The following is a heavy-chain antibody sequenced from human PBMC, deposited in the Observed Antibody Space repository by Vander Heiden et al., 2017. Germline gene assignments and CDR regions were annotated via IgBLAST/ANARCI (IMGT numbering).Heavy chain of an antibody. CDR1: GLPFSSYA. V-gene: IGHV3-23*01. D-gene: IGHD3-3*01. CDR3: AKSGLSGSYFDY. J-gene: IGHJ4*02. CDR2: ISGSGGST. Sequence: EVQLLESGGGLVQPGGSLSLSCAASGLPFSSYAMSWVRQAPGKGLEWVSAISGSGGSTYYADSVKGRFTISRDNSKNTLYLQMNSLRAEDTAVYYCAKSGLSGSYFDYWGQGTLVTVSS.